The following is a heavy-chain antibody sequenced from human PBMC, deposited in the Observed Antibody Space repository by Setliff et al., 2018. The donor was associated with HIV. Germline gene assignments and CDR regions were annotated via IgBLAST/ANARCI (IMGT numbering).Heavy chain of an antibody. CDR1: GVSIGNFY. J-gene: IGHJ6*03. CDR3: ARRGTIWHGVDYHYMDV. V-gene: IGHV4-59*08. D-gene: IGHD2-15*01. CDR2: IFFTGTT. Sequence: SETLSLTCTVSGVSIGNFYWSWVRQSPGRGLEWIGFIFFTGTTNYNPPLKSRVTISVDTSKNQFSLNLTSVTAADTAVYYCARRGTIWHGVDYHYMDVWGKGTTVTVS.